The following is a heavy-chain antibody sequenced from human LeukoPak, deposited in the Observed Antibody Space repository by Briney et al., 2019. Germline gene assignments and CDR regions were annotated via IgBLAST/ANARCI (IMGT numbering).Heavy chain of an antibody. CDR3: AREASGSPEHFDS. D-gene: IGHD1-26*01. CDR2: INHSGSS. J-gene: IGHJ4*02. Sequence: SETLSLTCAVFGGSFGAHYWSWIRPSPGKGLEWIGEINHSGSSNSNPSLKSGVTISVDTSKNQFSLKLSFVSAADTAVYYSAREASGSPEHFDSWGQGTLVTVSS. V-gene: IGHV4-34*01. CDR1: GGSFGAHY.